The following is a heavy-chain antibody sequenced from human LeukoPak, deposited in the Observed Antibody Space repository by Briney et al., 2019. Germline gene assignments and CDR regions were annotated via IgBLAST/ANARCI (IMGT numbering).Heavy chain of an antibody. Sequence: GGSLRLSCATSGFTFTDYGMNWVRQAPGKGLEWVAFIRYDGSNKYYADSVKGRFTISRDNSKNTLYLQMNSLRAEDTAVYYCAKGVLYSSSWYFGGDYFDYWGQGTLVTVSS. CDR3: AKGVLYSSSWYFGGDYFDY. V-gene: IGHV3-30*02. J-gene: IGHJ4*02. D-gene: IGHD6-13*01. CDR1: GFTFTDYG. CDR2: IRYDGSNK.